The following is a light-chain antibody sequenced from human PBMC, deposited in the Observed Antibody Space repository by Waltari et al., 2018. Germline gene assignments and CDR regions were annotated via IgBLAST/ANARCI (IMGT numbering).Light chain of an antibody. CDR1: STDIGYYNL. Sequence: QPVPTQPASVSGSPGQSITISCTGTSTDIGYYNLVSWYQQYPGKAPKVMIYQVNKRPSETSNRFSGSKSGNTASLTISGLQAEDEADYYCCSYADSRTWVFGGGTKLTVL. CDR3: CSYADSRTWV. J-gene: IGLJ3*02. CDR2: QVN. V-gene: IGLV2-23*02.